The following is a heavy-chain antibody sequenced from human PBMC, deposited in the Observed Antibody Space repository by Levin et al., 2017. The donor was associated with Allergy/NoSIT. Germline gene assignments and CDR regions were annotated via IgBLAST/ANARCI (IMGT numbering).Heavy chain of an antibody. CDR1: GYTFTSYG. D-gene: IGHD3-10*01. CDR3: ARVDGAELPAYYGMDG. J-gene: IGHJ6*02. Sequence: ASVKVSCKASGYTFTSYGISWVRQAPGQGLEWMGWISAYNGNTNYAQKLQGRVTMTTDTSTSTAYMELRSLRSDDTAVYYCARVDGAELPAYYGMDGWGQGTTVTVSS. V-gene: IGHV1-18*01. CDR2: ISAYNGNT.